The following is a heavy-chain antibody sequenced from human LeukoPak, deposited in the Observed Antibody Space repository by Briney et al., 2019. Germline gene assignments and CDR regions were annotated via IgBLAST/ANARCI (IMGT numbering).Heavy chain of an antibody. CDR3: ARANDFWSGYLFFDY. V-gene: IGHV4-30-2*01. CDR1: GDSISSGGYY. CDR2: IHHSGNT. J-gene: IGHJ4*02. Sequence: SQTLSLTCSVSGDSISSGGYYWSWIRQPPGKGLEWIGYIHHSGNTDYKPSLKSRVGMSLDRSKNQFSLKLSSVSAADTAVYYCARANDFWSGYLFFDYWGRGTLVLVSA. D-gene: IGHD3-3*01.